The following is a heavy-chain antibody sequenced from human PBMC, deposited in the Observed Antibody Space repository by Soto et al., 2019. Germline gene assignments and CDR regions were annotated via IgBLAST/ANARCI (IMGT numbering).Heavy chain of an antibody. J-gene: IGHJ4*02. Sequence: GGSLRLSCAASGFTFSRYSMNWVRQAPGKGLEWVSYISSSSNSIYYADSVKGRFTISRDNAKNSLHLQMNSLRAEDTAVYYCARRITYYDILTGYSISYSFDYWGQGTLVTVSS. D-gene: IGHD3-9*01. CDR3: ARRITYYDILTGYSISYSFDY. V-gene: IGHV3-48*01. CDR2: ISSSSNSI. CDR1: GFTFSRYS.